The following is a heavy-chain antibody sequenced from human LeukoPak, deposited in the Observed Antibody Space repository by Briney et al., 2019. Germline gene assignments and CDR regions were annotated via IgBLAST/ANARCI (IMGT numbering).Heavy chain of an antibody. CDR1: GGSMSGAY. CDR3: ARVGDDDYFDY. Sequence: SETLSLTCTVSGGSMSGAYWSWIRQPPGKGLEWIGYIYYSGSGGTNHNPSLKSRVTISVDTSKNQFSLKLSSVTAADTAVYYCARVGDDDYFDYWGQGTLVTVSS. CDR2: IYYSGSGGT. J-gene: IGHJ4*02. V-gene: IGHV4-59*01. D-gene: IGHD3-16*01.